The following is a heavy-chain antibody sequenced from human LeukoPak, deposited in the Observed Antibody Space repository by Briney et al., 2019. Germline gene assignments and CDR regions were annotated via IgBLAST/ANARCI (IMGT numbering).Heavy chain of an antibody. CDR3: GRDYWYLPDY. Sequence: GGSLRLSCAASGFTFGSYGMHWVRQAPGKGLDWVAVISEGGDNKYHADSVKGRFTISRDNSKNTVYLQMNSLRTEDTAVYYCGRDYWYLPDYWGQGTLVTVSS. D-gene: IGHD6-13*01. J-gene: IGHJ4*02. V-gene: IGHV3-30*19. CDR1: GFTFGSYG. CDR2: ISEGGDNK.